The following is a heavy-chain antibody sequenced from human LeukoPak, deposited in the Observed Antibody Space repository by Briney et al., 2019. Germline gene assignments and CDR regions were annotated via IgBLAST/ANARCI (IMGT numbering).Heavy chain of an antibody. CDR1: GFTFSSYS. D-gene: IGHD6-13*01. Sequence: PGVSLRLSCAASGFTFSSYSMICVRQAPGKGLEWVLSISSSSSYIYYAYSVQVRFIISRDHAKNSLYLEMNSSRAEDSAVYYCARGGIAAGRRRFDPWGQGTLVTVSS. V-gene: IGHV3-21*01. J-gene: IGHJ5*02. CDR3: ARGGIAAGRRRFDP. CDR2: ISSSSSYI.